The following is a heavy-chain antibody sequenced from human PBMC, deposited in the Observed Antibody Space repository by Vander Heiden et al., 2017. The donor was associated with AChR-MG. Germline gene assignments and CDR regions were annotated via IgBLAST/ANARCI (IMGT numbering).Heavy chain of an antibody. CDR3: ARLGPIFGVVIHLYYYGMDV. CDR1: GGSISSSSYY. V-gene: IGHV4-39*01. CDR2: IYYSGST. J-gene: IGHJ6*02. Sequence: QLQLQESGPGLVKPSETLSLTCTVSGGSISSSSYYWGWIRQPPGKGLEWIGSIYYSGSTYYNPSLKSRVTISVDTSKNQFSLKLSSVTAADTAVYHCARLGPIFGVVIHLYYYGMDVWGQGTTVTVSS. D-gene: IGHD3-3*01.